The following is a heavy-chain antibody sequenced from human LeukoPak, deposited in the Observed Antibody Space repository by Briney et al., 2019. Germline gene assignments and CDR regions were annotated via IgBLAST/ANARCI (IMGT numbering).Heavy chain of an antibody. CDR1: GFTFSTSA. D-gene: IGHD3-22*01. CDR3: AREGYGGYYPHYYYYYVDV. V-gene: IGHV3-64*01. Sequence: PGGSLRLSCAVSGFTFSTSAMYWVRQAPGKGLEYVSAISGNGGTTYYAKSVKGRFTVSRDNSKNALYLQMGSLRAEDMAVYYCAREGYGGYYPHYYYYYVDVWGKGTTVTVSS. J-gene: IGHJ6*03. CDR2: ISGNGGTT.